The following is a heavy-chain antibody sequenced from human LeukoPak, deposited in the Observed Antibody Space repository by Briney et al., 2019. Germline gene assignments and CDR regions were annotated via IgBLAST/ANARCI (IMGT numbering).Heavy chain of an antibody. J-gene: IGHJ4*01. CDR2: ISGDGVSS. CDR1: GFLFDEYA. CDR3: AREQFSHTSNYFHN. V-gene: IGHV3-43*02. D-gene: IGHD5-24*01. Sequence: PGGSLRHSCTASGFLFDEYAMHWVRQVPGRGLEWVSLISGDGVSSFYADSVRGRFTISRDNNNNSLSLQMYSLTTEDTAFYYCAREQFSHTSNYFHNWGQGILVTVSS.